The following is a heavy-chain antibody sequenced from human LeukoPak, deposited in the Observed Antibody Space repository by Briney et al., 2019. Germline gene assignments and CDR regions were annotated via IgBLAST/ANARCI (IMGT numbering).Heavy chain of an antibody. D-gene: IGHD5-12*01. CDR1: GFTFSSYA. J-gene: IGHJ3*02. Sequence: GGSLRLSCAASGFTFSSYAMSWVRQAPGKGLEWVSAISGSGGSTYYADSVKGRFTISGDNSKNTLYLQMNSLRVEDTAVYYCAKLRARIVATIEAFDIWGQGTMVTVSS. CDR2: ISGSGGST. CDR3: AKLRARIVATIEAFDI. V-gene: IGHV3-23*01.